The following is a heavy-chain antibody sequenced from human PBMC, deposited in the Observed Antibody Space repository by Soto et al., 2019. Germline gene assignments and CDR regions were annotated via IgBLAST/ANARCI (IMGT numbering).Heavy chain of an antibody. CDR3: ARLVKYCTNGVCFDFDY. CDR2: IYPGDSDT. Sequence: GESLKISCKGSGYSFTSYWIGWVRQMPGKGLEWMGIIYPGDSDTRYSPSFQRQVTISADKSISTAYLQWSSLKASDTAMYYCARLVKYCTNGVCFDFDYWGQGTLVTV. V-gene: IGHV5-51*01. J-gene: IGHJ4*02. CDR1: GYSFTSYW. D-gene: IGHD2-8*01.